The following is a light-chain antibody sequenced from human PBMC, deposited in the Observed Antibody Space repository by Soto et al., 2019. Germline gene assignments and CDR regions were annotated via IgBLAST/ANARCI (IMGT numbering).Light chain of an antibody. CDR1: QSISSW. Sequence: DIQMTQSPSTLSASVGDRVTITCRASQSISSWLAWYQQKPGKAPKLLIYDASSLESGVPSRCSGSGSGTEFTLTISSLQHEDFATYYCQQYNSYWTVGQGTKVDIK. J-gene: IGKJ1*01. CDR3: QQYNSYWT. V-gene: IGKV1-5*01. CDR2: DAS.